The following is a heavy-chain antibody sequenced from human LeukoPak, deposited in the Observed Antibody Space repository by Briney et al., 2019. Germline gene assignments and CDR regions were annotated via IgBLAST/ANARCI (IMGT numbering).Heavy chain of an antibody. Sequence: SETLSLTCTVSGGSISNYWSWIRQPPGKGLEWIGYIYTSGSTNYNPSLKSRVTISVDTSKNQFSLKLSSVTAADTAVYYCARGRYYDSSGYHYYFDYWGQGTLVTVSP. V-gene: IGHV4-4*08. J-gene: IGHJ4*02. D-gene: IGHD3-22*01. CDR2: IYTSGST. CDR3: ARGRYYDSSGYHYYFDY. CDR1: GGSISNY.